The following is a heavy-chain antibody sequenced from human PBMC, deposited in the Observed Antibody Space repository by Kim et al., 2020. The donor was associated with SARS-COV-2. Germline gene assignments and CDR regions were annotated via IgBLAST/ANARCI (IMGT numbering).Heavy chain of an antibody. J-gene: IGHJ4*02. CDR2: IYYSGST. CDR1: GGSISSSSYY. D-gene: IGHD2-2*01. CDR3: ASTDGGYCSSTSCPISFDS. Sequence: SETLSLTCTVSGGSISSSSYYWGWIRQPPGKGLEWIGSIYYSGSTYYNPSLKSRVTISVDTSKNQFSLKLSSVTAADTAVYYCASTDGGYCSSTSCPISFDSWGQGTLVPVSS. V-gene: IGHV4-39*01.